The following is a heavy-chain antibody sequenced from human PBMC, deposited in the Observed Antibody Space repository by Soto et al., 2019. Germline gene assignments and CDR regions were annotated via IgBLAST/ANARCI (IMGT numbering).Heavy chain of an antibody. Sequence: SETLSLTCTVSGGSISSGGYYWSWIRQHPGKGLEWIGYIYYSGSTYYNPSLKSRVTISVDTSKNQFSLKLSSVTAADTAVYYCARGHDREDTYYFDYWGQGTLVTVSS. CDR3: ARGHDREDTYYFDY. CDR2: IYYSGST. J-gene: IGHJ4*02. V-gene: IGHV4-31*03. CDR1: GGSISSGGYY.